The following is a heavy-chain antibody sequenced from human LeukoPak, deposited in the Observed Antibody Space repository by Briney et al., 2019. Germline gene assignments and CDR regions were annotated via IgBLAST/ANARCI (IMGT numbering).Heavy chain of an antibody. CDR1: GFTFSSYW. D-gene: IGHD6-19*01. CDR2: ISSSSSYI. J-gene: IGHJ4*02. Sequence: GGSLRLSCAASGFTFSSYWMSWVRQAPGKGLEWVSSISSSSSYIYYADSVKGRFTISRDNSRNTLYLQMNSLRPDDTAVYYCAKGSQAVAHGGHFDYWGQGTLVTVSS. V-gene: IGHV3-21*04. CDR3: AKGSQAVAHGGHFDY.